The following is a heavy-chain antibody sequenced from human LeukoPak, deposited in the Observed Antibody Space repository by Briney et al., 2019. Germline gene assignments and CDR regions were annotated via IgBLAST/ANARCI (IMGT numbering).Heavy chain of an antibody. CDR3: AREVGYSGYDYEYYFDY. J-gene: IGHJ4*02. V-gene: IGHV3-64*01. D-gene: IGHD5-12*01. Sequence: GGSLRLSCAASGFTFSSYAMHWVRQAPGKGLEYVSAISSNGGSTYYANSVKGRFTISRDNSKNTLYLQMGSLRAEDMAVYYCAREVGYSGYDYEYYFDYWGQGTLVTVSS. CDR1: GFTFSSYA. CDR2: ISSNGGST.